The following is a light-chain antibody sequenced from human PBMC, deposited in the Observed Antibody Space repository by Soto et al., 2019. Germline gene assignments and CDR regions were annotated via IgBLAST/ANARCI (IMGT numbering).Light chain of an antibody. CDR3: CSYADTSPYV. CDR1: SSDVGGYDY. Sequence: QSALTQPRSVSGSPGQSVTISCTGTSSDVGGYDYVSWYQQHPGKAPKLIIYDVNMRPSGVPARFSGSQSGNTASLTISGLQAEDEADYYCCSYADTSPYVFGTGTKVTVL. CDR2: DVN. J-gene: IGLJ1*01. V-gene: IGLV2-11*01.